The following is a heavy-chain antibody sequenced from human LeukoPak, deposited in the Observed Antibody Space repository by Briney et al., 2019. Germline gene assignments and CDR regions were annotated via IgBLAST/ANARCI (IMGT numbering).Heavy chain of an antibody. D-gene: IGHD7-27*01. CDR1: GFTFSSYS. J-gene: IGHJ5*02. CDR2: ISSSSSTI. Sequence: GGSLRLSCAASGFTFSSYSMNWVRQAPGKGLEWVSYISSSSSTIYYADSVKGRFTISRDNAKNSLYLQMNSLRAEDTAVYYCARVNGWGSEWFDPWGQGTLVTVS. V-gene: IGHV3-48*01. CDR3: ARVNGWGSEWFDP.